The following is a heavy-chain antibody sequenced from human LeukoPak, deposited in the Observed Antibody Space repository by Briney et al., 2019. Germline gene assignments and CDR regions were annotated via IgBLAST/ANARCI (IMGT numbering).Heavy chain of an antibody. V-gene: IGHV3-33*01. J-gene: IGHJ2*01. CDR3: ARGKAYYDILTGPWRWYFDL. D-gene: IGHD3-9*01. CDR2: IWYDGSNK. CDR1: GFTFSSYG. Sequence: QTGGSLRLSCAASGFTFSSYGMHWVRQAPGKGLEWVALIWYDGSNKNYADSVKGRFTISRDNSKNTLYLQMNSLRGEDTAVYYCARGKAYYDILTGPWRWYFDLWGRGTLVTVSS.